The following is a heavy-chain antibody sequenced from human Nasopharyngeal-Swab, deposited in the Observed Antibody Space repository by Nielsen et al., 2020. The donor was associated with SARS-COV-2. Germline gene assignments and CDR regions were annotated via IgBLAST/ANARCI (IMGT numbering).Heavy chain of an antibody. J-gene: IGHJ6*02. V-gene: IGHV4-34*01. D-gene: IGHD6-13*01. Sequence: SETLSLTCAVYGGSFSGYYWSWIRQPPGKGLEWIGEINHSGSTNYNPSLKSRVTISVDTSKNQFSLKLSSVTAADTAVYYCAGAGIAAAGYYYYGMDVWGQGTTVTVSS. CDR3: AGAGIAAAGYYYYGMDV. CDR1: GGSFSGYY. CDR2: INHSGST.